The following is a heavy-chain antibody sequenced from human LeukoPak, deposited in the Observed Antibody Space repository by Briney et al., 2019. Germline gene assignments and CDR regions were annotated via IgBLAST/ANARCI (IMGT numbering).Heavy chain of an antibody. D-gene: IGHD2-15*01. J-gene: IGHJ4*02. V-gene: IGHV3-33*01. CDR2: IWYDGSNQ. Sequence: GGSLRLACAASGFTFSSYGMHWVRQAPGKGLQWVASIWYDGSNQYYADSVKGRFTISRDNSNNTLYLDMIGLSAEDSAVFYCAREGGGFCRRFSCPGVDYWGQGTLVVVSS. CDR1: GFTFSSYG. CDR3: AREGGGFCRRFSCPGVDY.